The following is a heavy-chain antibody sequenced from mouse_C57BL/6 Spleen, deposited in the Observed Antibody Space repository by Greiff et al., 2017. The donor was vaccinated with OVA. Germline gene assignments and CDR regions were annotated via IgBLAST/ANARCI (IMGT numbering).Heavy chain of an antibody. V-gene: IGHV1-82*01. CDR1: GYAFSSSW. D-gene: IGHD3-3*01. CDR2: IYPGDGDT. J-gene: IGHJ2*01. CDR3: ARWAGNFDY. Sequence: LVESGPELVKPGASVKISCKASGYAFSSSWMNWVKQRPGKGLEWIGRIYPGDGDTNYNGKFKGKATLTADKSSSTAYMQLSSLTSEDSAVYFCARWAGNFDYWGQGTTLTVSS.